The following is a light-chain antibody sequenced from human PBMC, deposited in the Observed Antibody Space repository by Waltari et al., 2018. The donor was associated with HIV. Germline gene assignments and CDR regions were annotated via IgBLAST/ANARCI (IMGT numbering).Light chain of an antibody. V-gene: IGLV2-14*01. CDR3: SSYTSSSTLV. J-gene: IGLJ1*01. CDR2: EVS. Sequence: QSALTQPASVSGSPVPSITISCTGTSSDVGGSHSVSCYQQHPGKAPKLMIYEVSNRPSGVSNRFSGSKSGNTASLTISGLQAEDEADYYCSSYTSSSTLVFGTGTKVTVL. CDR1: SSDVGGSHS.